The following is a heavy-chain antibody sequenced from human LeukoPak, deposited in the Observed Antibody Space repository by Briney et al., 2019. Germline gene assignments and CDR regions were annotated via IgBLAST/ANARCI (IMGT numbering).Heavy chain of an antibody. D-gene: IGHD6-19*01. CDR3: ARSESGWFAYDY. J-gene: IGHJ4*02. V-gene: IGHV3-11*01. CDR2: ISSSGSTI. CDR1: GFTFSDYY. Sequence: GGSLRLSCAASGFTFSDYYMSWIRQAPGKGLEWVSYISSSGSTIYYADPVKGRFTISRDNAKNSLYLQLNSLRAEDTAVYYCARSESGWFAYDYWGQGTLVTVSS.